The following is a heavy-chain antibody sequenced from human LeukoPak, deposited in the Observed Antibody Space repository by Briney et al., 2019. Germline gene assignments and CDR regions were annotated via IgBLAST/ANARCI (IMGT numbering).Heavy chain of an antibody. CDR3: AKEPYGSGSYPIERDY. Sequence: PGRSLRPSCAASGFTFSTYGMHWVRQAPGKGLEWVAVISYDGSNKYYADSVKGRFTISRDNSKNTLYLQMNSLRAEDTAVYYCAKEPYGSGSYPIERDYWGQGTLVTVSS. J-gene: IGHJ4*02. CDR1: GFTFSTYG. V-gene: IGHV3-30*18. D-gene: IGHD3-10*01. CDR2: ISYDGSNK.